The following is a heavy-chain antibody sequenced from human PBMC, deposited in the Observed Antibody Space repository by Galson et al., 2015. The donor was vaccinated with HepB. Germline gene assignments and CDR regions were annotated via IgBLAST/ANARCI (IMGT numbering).Heavy chain of an antibody. D-gene: IGHD6-19*01. CDR3: ASLPSSGWYSTNWFDP. Sequence: SLRLSCAASGFTFSSYGMHWVRQAPGKGLEWVAVISYDGSNKYYADSVKGRFTISRDNSKNTLYLQMNSLRAEDTAVYYCASLPSSGWYSTNWFDPWGQGTLVTVSS. CDR1: GFTFSSYG. CDR2: ISYDGSNK. J-gene: IGHJ5*02. V-gene: IGHV3-30*03.